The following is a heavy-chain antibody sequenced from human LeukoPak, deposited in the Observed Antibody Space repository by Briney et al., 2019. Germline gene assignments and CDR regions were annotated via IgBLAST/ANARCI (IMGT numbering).Heavy chain of an antibody. V-gene: IGHV1-2*02. CDR2: INPNSGGT. D-gene: IGHD2-2*01. CDR1: GGTFSSYA. J-gene: IGHJ4*02. Sequence: GASVKVSCKASGGTFSSYAFSWVRQAPGQGLEWMGWINPNSGGTNYAQKFQGRVTMTRDTSISTAYMELSRLRSDDTAVYYCARLQGNCSSTSCFDYWGQGTLVTVSS. CDR3: ARLQGNCSSTSCFDY.